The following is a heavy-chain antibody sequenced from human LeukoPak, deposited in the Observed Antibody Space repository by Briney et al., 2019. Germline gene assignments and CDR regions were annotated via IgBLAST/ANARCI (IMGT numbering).Heavy chain of an antibody. CDR2: IYSGGST. V-gene: IGHV3-66*02. Sequence: GSLRLSCAASGFTVSSNYMSWVRQAPGKGLEWVSVIYSGGSTYYADSVKGRFTISRDNSKNTLYLQMNSLRAEDTAVYYCARCISDFWSGYLNWGQGTLVTVSS. D-gene: IGHD3-3*01. CDR1: GFTVSSNY. CDR3: ARCISDFWSGYLN. J-gene: IGHJ4*02.